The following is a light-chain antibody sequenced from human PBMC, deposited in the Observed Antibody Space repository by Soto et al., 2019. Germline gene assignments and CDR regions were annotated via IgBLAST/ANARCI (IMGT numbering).Light chain of an antibody. CDR2: WAS. CDR1: QSVLYSSNNKNY. V-gene: IGKV4-1*01. J-gene: IGKJ2*01. Sequence: DIVMTQSPDSLAVSLGERATINCKSSQSVLYSSNNKNYLAWYQQKPGQPPKLLIYWASTRESGVPDRFSGSGSGRDFTLTISSLQAEDVAVYYCQQYYSTPGYTFGQGTKLEIK. CDR3: QQYYSTPGYT.